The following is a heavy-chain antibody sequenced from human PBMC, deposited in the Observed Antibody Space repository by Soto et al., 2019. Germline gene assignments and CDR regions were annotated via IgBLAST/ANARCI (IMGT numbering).Heavy chain of an antibody. CDR2: INNSSSYT. V-gene: IGHV3-11*05. D-gene: IGHD6-13*01. Sequence: QVQLVESGGGLVKPGGSLRLSCAASRFTFSDYYMSWIRQAPGKGLEWISYINNSSSYTNYADSVKGRFTISRDNAKNSLYLQMNSLRAEDTAVYYCARTIAAAGGRRYFDLWGRGTLVTVSS. CDR3: ARTIAAAGGRRYFDL. CDR1: RFTFSDYY. J-gene: IGHJ2*01.